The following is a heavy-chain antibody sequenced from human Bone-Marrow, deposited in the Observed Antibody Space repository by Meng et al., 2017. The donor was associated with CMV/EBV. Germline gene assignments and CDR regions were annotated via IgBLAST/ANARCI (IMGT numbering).Heavy chain of an antibody. V-gene: IGHV1-69*02. CDR2: IIPILGIA. D-gene: IGHD1-26*01. Sequence: SVKVSCKASGGTFSSYTISWVRQAPGQGLEWMGRIIPILGIANYAPKFLGRVTITAAKSMNTAYMELNSLTSEDTAVYYCARDGVSCGSYYGTYRYYGMDVWGQGTTVTVSS. J-gene: IGHJ6*02. CDR3: ARDGVSCGSYYGTYRYYGMDV. CDR1: GGTFSSYT.